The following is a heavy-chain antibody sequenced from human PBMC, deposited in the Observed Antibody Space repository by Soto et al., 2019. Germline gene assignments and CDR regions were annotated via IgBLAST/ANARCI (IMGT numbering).Heavy chain of an antibody. D-gene: IGHD1-26*01. CDR3: AAVSGSYYYYGMDV. CDR2: IVVGSGNT. Sequence: SVKVSCKASGFTFTSSAVQWVRQARGQRLEWIGWIVVGSGNTNYAQKFQERVTITRDMSTSTAYMELSSLRSEDTAVYYCAAVSGSYYYYGMDVWGQGTTVTVSS. V-gene: IGHV1-58*01. CDR1: GFTFTSSA. J-gene: IGHJ6*02.